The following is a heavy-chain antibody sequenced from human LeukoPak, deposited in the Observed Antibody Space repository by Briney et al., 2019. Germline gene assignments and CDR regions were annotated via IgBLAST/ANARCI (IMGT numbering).Heavy chain of an antibody. J-gene: IGHJ4*02. D-gene: IGHD6-19*01. V-gene: IGHV4-39*01. CDR2: IYYSGST. CDR3: ARLVAGSVFDY. CDR1: GGSISSSSYY. Sequence: SETLSLTCTVSGGSISSSSYYWGWIRQPPGRGLEWIGSIYYSGSTYYNPSLKSRVTISVDTSKNQFSLKLSSVTATDTAVYYCARLVAGSVFDYWGQGTLVTVSS.